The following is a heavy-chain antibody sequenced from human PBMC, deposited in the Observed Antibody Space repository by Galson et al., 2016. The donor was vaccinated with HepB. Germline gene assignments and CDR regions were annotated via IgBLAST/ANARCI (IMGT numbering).Heavy chain of an antibody. CDR3: ARGSGVWGSYPFEI. V-gene: IGHV3-23*01. D-gene: IGHD3-16*02. J-gene: IGHJ3*02. Sequence: SLRLSCAASGFTFSRHAMTWVRQAPGKGLEWVSTLSGGGGTTYSADSGKGRFTISRDNSKNTLYLQMSSLRAEDTAVYYCARGSGVWGSYPFEIWGQGTMVTVSS. CDR2: LSGGGGTT. CDR1: GFTFSRHA.